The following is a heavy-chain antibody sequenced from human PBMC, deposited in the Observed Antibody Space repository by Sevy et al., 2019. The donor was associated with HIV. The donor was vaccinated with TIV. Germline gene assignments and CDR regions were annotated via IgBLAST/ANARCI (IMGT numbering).Heavy chain of an antibody. CDR1: GGSITSLY. CDR3: AGENAWGRGYS. D-gene: IGHD1-26*01. V-gene: IGHV4-59*08. J-gene: IGHJ4*02. CDR2: IYYTGHI. Sequence: SETLSLTCTVSGGSITSLYWNWIRQPPGKGLAWIANIYYTGHINYNPSLKSRVPLSLDTSKNQFSLRLSSVTAADTAMYYCAGENAWGRGYSWGQGTLVTVSS.